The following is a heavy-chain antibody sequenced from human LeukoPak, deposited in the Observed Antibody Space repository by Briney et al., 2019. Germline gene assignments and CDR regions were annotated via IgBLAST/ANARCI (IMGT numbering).Heavy chain of an antibody. Sequence: GGSLRLSCAASGFTFSSYSMNWVRQAPGKGLEWVSSISSSSSYIYYADSVKGRFTISRDNAKNSLYLQMNSLRAEDTAVYYCAATRITGATVSDDYWGQGTLVTVSS. CDR3: AATRITGATVSDDY. CDR1: GFTFSSYS. J-gene: IGHJ4*02. CDR2: ISSSSSYI. V-gene: IGHV3-21*01. D-gene: IGHD1-7*01.